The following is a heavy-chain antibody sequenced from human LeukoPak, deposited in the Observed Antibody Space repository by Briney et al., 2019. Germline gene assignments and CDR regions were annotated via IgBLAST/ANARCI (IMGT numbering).Heavy chain of an antibody. V-gene: IGHV3-48*01. D-gene: IGHD3-10*01. CDR2: LSSSSANV. Sequence: PGGSLRLSCLGSGFTFTNYAMNWVRQAPGKGLEWVAYLSSSSANVHYADSVRGRFTVSRDNAKNSLYLQMNSLTAEDTAVYYCVRDRSLGSQFYYYIDVRGTGTTVTVSS. CDR3: VRDRSLGSQFYYYIDV. J-gene: IGHJ6*03. CDR1: GFTFTNYA.